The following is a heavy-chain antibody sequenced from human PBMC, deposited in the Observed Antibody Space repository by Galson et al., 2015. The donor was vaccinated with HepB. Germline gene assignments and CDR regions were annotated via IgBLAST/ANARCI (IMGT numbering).Heavy chain of an antibody. V-gene: IGHV3-73*01. CDR2: IRTKVNNYAT. CDR1: GFTFSGSA. CDR3: TPSTYCSNITCSSS. Sequence: SLRLSCAASGFTFSGSAMHWVRQASGKGLEWVGRIRTKVNNYATVYAASVKGRFTISRDDSKNRVYLQMNSLKTEDTAMYCCTPSTYCSNITCSSSWGQGTLVTVSS. J-gene: IGHJ5*02. D-gene: IGHD2-2*01.